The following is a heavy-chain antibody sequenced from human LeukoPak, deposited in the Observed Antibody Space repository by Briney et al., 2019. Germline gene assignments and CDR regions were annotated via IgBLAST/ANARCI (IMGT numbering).Heavy chain of an antibody. J-gene: IGHJ4*02. CDR2: MNTNSGST. D-gene: IGHD3-3*01. CDR1: VYTFTSYS. Sequence: ASVKLSCKASVYTFTSYSIYWVRQTPGHGLEWLGWMNTNSGSTSNAQQFQDRLHMTRHNSIRTAYMERSSQRSEDPAVCYCARGQKRSTYYDFWSGYYPPLYFDYWGQGTRLTVPP. V-gene: IGHV1-8*01. CDR3: ARGQKRSTYYDFWSGYYPPLYFDY.